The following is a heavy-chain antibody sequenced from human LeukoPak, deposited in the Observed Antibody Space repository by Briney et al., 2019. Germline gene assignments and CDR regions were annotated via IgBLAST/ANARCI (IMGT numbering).Heavy chain of an antibody. CDR1: GFTFSSYS. D-gene: IGHD3-3*01. CDR2: ISSSSSTI. V-gene: IGHV3-48*01. CDR3: ARSYDFWSGKFGIVATIWEHYYYYGMDV. J-gene: IGHJ6*02. Sequence: GGSLRLSCAASGFTFSSYSMNWVRQAPGKGLEWVSYISSSSSTIYYADSVKGRFTISRDNAKNSLYLQMNSLRAEDTAVYYCARSYDFWSGKFGIVATIWEHYYYYGMDVWGQGTTVTVSS.